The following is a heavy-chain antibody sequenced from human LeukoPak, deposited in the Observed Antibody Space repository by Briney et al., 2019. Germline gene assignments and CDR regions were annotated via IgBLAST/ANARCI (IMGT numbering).Heavy chain of an antibody. V-gene: IGHV4-59*08. CDR1: GVSISSYY. Sequence: SETLSLTCTVSGVSISSYYWSWLRQPPGKGLEWIGYIYYSGSTNYNPSLKSRVTISVDTSKNQFSLKLSSVTAADTAVYYCARHGSDCSGGSCYGPGYYYYGMDVWGQGTTVTVSS. CDR2: IYYSGST. J-gene: IGHJ6*02. D-gene: IGHD2-15*01. CDR3: ARHGSDCSGGSCYGPGYYYYGMDV.